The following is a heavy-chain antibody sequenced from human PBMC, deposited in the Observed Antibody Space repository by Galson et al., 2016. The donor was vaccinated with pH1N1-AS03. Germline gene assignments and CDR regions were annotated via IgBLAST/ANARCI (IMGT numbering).Heavy chain of an antibody. CDR1: GFTFIGYW. V-gene: IGHV3-7*01. Sequence: SLRLSCAASGFTFIGYWLSWVRQVPGKGLEWAANIKQDGSEKEYVDSVKGRLTISRDNANNSVYLQMNSLRAEDTAVYYGAREGIGGFDYWGRGTLVTVPS. D-gene: IGHD3-16*01. CDR3: AREGIGGFDY. CDR2: IKQDGSEK. J-gene: IGHJ4*02.